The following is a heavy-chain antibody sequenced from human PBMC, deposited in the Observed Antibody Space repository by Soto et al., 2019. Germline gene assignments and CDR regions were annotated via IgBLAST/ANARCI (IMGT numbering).Heavy chain of an antibody. D-gene: IGHD1-7*01. CDR2: IYYSGST. CDR1: GGSISSYY. V-gene: IGHV4-59*08. CDR3: ARLTYNWNYVDYYYYYMDV. J-gene: IGHJ6*03. Sequence: KTSETLSLTCTVSGGSISSYYWSWIRQPPGKGLEWIGYIYYSGSTNYNPSLKSRVTISVDTSKNQFSLKLSSVTAADTAVYYCARLTYNWNYVDYYYYYMDVWGKGTTVTVSS.